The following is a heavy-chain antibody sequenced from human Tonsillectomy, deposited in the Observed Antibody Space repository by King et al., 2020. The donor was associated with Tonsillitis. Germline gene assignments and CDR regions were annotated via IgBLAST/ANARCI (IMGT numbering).Heavy chain of an antibody. V-gene: IGHV3-53*01. CDR2: IYSDGST. D-gene: IGHD3-9*01. CDR3: ARELLHRSVGTGYQREGAFDI. CDR1: GFTVSSNY. Sequence: VQLVESGGGLIQPGGSLRLSCAASGFTVSSNYMSWLRQAPGKGLAWVSVIYSDGSTYYADSVRGRFTISRDNSENTLHLQMNSLRAEDTAVYYCARELLHRSVGTGYQREGAFDIWGQGTMVTVSS. J-gene: IGHJ3*02.